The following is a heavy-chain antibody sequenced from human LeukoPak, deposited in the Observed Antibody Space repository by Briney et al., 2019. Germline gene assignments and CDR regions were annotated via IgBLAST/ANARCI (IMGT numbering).Heavy chain of an antibody. D-gene: IGHD1-26*01. CDR2: IYYSGST. CDR1: GGSISSGGYY. CDR3: ARTYPNNGSVDY. J-gene: IGHJ4*02. V-gene: IGHV4-31*03. Sequence: PSETLSLTCTVSGGSISSGGYYWSWIRQHPGKGLEWIGYIYYSGSTYYNPSLKSRVTISVDTSKNQFSLKLSSVTAADTAVYYCARTYPNNGSVDYWGQGTLVTVSS.